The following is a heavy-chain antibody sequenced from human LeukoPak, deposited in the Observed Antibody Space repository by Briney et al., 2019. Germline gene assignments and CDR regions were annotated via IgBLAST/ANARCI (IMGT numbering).Heavy chain of an antibody. Sequence: ASVKVSCKVSGYTPTELSMHWVRQAPGKGLEWMGGFDPEDGETIYAQKFRGRVTMTEDTSTDTAYMELSSLRSEDTAVYYCATGRLRAFYYYYYMDVWGKGTTVTVSS. D-gene: IGHD5-12*01. J-gene: IGHJ6*03. CDR1: GYTPTELS. CDR3: ATGRLRAFYYYYYMDV. V-gene: IGHV1-24*01. CDR2: FDPEDGET.